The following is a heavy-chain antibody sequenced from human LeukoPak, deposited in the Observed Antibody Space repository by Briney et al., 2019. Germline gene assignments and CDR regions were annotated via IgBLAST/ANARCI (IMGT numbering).Heavy chain of an antibody. CDR2: IYHSGST. Sequence: SETLSLTCAVSGGSISSSNWWSWVRQPPGKGLERIGEIYHSGSTNYNPSLKSRVTISVDKSKNQFSLKLSSVTAADTAVYYCARDDHVDIVTLRGGWFDPWGQGTLVTVSS. V-gene: IGHV4-4*02. D-gene: IGHD5-12*01. J-gene: IGHJ5*02. CDR3: ARDDHVDIVTLRGGWFDP. CDR1: GGSISSSNW.